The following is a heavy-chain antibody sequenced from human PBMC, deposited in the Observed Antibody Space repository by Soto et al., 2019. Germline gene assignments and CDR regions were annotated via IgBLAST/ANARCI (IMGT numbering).Heavy chain of an antibody. CDR3: ARAINAAAPGTLDY. CDR1: GGSINNYC. V-gene: IGHV4-59*01. Sequence: SETLSVTCSVSGGSINNYCWSWIRQPPGKGPEWIGYMCYSGSSNYNPSLKSRVSISVATSKSQFSLKLNSVTAPDTAVYYCARAINAAAPGTLDYWGPGTLVTVSS. CDR2: MCYSGSS. D-gene: IGHD6-13*01. J-gene: IGHJ4*02.